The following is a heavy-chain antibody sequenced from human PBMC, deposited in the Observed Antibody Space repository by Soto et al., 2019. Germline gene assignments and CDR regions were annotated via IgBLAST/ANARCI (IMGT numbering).Heavy chain of an antibody. V-gene: IGHV4-39*01. J-gene: IGHJ6*02. Sequence: KSSETLSLTCTVSGGSISSSSYYWGWIRQPPGKGLEWIGSIYYSGSTYYNPSLKSRVTISVDTSKNQFSLKLSSVTAADTAVYYCARRVVMDTAMAYYYYYGMDVWGQGTTVTVSS. CDR1: GGSISSSSYY. CDR3: ARRVVMDTAMAYYYYYGMDV. CDR2: IYYSGST. D-gene: IGHD5-18*01.